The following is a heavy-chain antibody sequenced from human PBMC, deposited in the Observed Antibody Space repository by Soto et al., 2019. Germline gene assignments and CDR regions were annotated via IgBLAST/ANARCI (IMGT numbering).Heavy chain of an antibody. CDR1: GFTFSSYS. CDR3: ARERYSSGLNWFDP. V-gene: IGHV3-48*02. Sequence: GGSLSLSCAASGFTFSSYSMNWVRQAPGKGLEWVSYISSSSSTIYYADSVKGRFTISRDNAKNSLYLQMNSLRDEDTAVYYCARERYSSGLNWFDPWGQGTLVTVSS. D-gene: IGHD6-19*01. CDR2: ISSSSSTI. J-gene: IGHJ5*02.